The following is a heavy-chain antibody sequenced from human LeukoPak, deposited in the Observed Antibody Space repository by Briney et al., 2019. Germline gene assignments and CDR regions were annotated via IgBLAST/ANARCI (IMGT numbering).Heavy chain of an antibody. CDR3: ATAPILRGEGGEHYKYGMDV. J-gene: IGHJ6*02. D-gene: IGHD2-2*02. V-gene: IGHV4/OR15-8*01. CDR2: IHHNGTP. CDR1: VGSINSGNW. Sequence: PSETLSLTCGVSVGSINSGNWWTWVRQSPGKGLEWIGEIHHNGTPNYNPSLKSRVTISADTFKNHFSLKMTSVTAADTAVYYCATAPILRGEGGEHYKYGMDVWGQGTTVIVSS.